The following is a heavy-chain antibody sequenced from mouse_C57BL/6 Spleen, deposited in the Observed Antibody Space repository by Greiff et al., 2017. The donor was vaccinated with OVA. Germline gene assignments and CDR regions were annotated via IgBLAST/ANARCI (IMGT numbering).Heavy chain of an antibody. V-gene: IGHV1-80*01. Sequence: QVHVKQSGAELVKPGASVKISCKASGYAFSSYWMNCVKQRPGKGLEWIGQIYPGDGDTNYNGKFKGKATLTADKSSSTAYMQLSSLTSEDSAVYFCARHTNGGYFDVWGTGTTVTVSS. CDR1: GYAFSSYW. D-gene: IGHD4-1*01. CDR3: ARHTNGGYFDV. J-gene: IGHJ1*03. CDR2: IYPGDGDT.